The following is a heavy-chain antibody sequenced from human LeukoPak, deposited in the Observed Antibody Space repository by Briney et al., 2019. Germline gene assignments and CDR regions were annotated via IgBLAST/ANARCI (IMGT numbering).Heavy chain of an antibody. V-gene: IGHV4-31*03. CDR3: AGGQPYYFDY. D-gene: IGHD1-14*01. Sequence: SETLSLTCTISGGSISSGAYYWSWIRPHPGKGLEWIAYMYYSGTTYYSPSLKSRVTISLDTSKNQFSLKLNSVTAADTALYYCAGGQPYYFDYWGQGTLVTVSS. J-gene: IGHJ4*02. CDR2: MYYSGTT. CDR1: GGSISSGAYY.